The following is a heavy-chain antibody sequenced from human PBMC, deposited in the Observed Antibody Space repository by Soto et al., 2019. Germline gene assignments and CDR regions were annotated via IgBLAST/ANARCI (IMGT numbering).Heavy chain of an antibody. V-gene: IGHV4-39*01. CDR2: IYYSGST. Sequence: QLQLQESGPGLVKPSETLSLTCTVSGGSISSSSYYWGWIRQPPGKGLEWIGSIYYSGSTYYNPSRKSRVPISVDTSKNQFSLRLSSVTAADTAVYYCARRSGYCSGGSCYPRNYYYMDVWGKGTTVTVSS. CDR3: ARRSGYCSGGSCYPRNYYYMDV. CDR1: GGSISSSSYY. D-gene: IGHD2-15*01. J-gene: IGHJ6*03.